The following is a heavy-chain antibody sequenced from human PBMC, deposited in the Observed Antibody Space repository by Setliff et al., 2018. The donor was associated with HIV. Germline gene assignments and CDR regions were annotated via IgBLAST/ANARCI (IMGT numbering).Heavy chain of an antibody. D-gene: IGHD4-17*01. CDR1: GFSFRNSFYN. J-gene: IGHJ4*02. V-gene: IGHV4-38-2*02. CDR2: IPHNGGT. CDR3: ARYSTLTTNFDY. Sequence: SETLSLTCNVSGFSFRNSFYNWGWIRQPPGKGLEWIATIPHNGGTYYNPDPSLTGRVTISLDTSKNQFSLKLAFVTAADTAVYYCARYSTLTTNFDYWGQGTLVTVSS.